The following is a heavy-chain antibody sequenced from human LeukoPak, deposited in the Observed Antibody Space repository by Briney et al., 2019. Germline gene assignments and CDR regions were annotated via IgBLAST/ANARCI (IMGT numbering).Heavy chain of an antibody. CDR3: ARDLRGFQEVDY. J-gene: IGHJ4*02. Sequence: GGSLRLSCAASGFTFSSYWMSWIRQAPGKGLEWVSYISSSGSTIYYADSVKGRFTISRDNAKNSLYLQMNSLRAEDTAVYYCARDLRGFQEVDYWAREPWSPSPQ. CDR2: ISSSGSTI. V-gene: IGHV3-11*01. D-gene: IGHD3-10*01. CDR1: GFTFSSYW.